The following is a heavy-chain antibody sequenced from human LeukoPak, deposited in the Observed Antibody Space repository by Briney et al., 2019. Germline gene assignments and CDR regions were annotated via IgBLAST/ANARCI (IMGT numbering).Heavy chain of an antibody. V-gene: IGHV1-18*01. Sequence: ASVKVSCKASGYTFTSYGISWVRQAPGQGLEWMGWISAYNGNTNYAQKLQGRVTMTTDTSTSTAYMEPRSLRSDDTAVYHCARDRGHYYDSSGYYHYWGQGTLVTVSS. J-gene: IGHJ4*02. D-gene: IGHD3-22*01. CDR3: ARDRGHYYDSSGYYHY. CDR1: GYTFTSYG. CDR2: ISAYNGNT.